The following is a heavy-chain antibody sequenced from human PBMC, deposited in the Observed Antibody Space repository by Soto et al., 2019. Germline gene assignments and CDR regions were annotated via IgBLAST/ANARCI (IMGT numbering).Heavy chain of an antibody. J-gene: IGHJ5*02. Sequence: QVQLQESGPGLVKPSETLSLTCTVSGGSISSYYWSWIRQPPGKGLEWIGYIYYSGSTNYNPSLKSRVTISVDTSKNQFSLKLSSVTAADTAVYYCARDGYGDYPTWGQGTLVTVSS. CDR1: GGSISSYY. D-gene: IGHD4-17*01. V-gene: IGHV4-59*01. CDR2: IYYSGST. CDR3: ARDGYGDYPT.